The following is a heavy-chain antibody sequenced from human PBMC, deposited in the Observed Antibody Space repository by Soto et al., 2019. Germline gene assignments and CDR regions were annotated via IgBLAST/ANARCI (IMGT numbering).Heavy chain of an antibody. V-gene: IGHV4-59*01. D-gene: IGHD5-12*01. Sequence: SETLSLTCTVSGGSISSYYWSWIRQPPGKGLGGIGYIYYSGSTNYNPSLKSRVTISVDTSKNQFSLKLSSVTAAATAVYYCARDSGSGYVRGYGMDVWGQGTTVTVSS. CDR1: GGSISSYY. J-gene: IGHJ6*02. CDR3: ARDSGSGYVRGYGMDV. CDR2: IYYSGST.